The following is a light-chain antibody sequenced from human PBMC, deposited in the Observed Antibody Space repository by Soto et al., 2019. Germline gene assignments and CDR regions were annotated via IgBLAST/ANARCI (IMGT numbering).Light chain of an antibody. J-gene: IGLJ2*01. V-gene: IGLV1-44*01. Sequence: QPVLTQPPSASGTPGQRITISCSGSSSNIGSNTANWYQQLPGTAPKVLIYSNNQRPSGVPDRFSGSKSGTSASLAISGLQSEDEADYYCAAWDDSLNGVVFGGGTKLTVL. CDR2: SNN. CDR1: SSNIGSNT. CDR3: AAWDDSLNGVV.